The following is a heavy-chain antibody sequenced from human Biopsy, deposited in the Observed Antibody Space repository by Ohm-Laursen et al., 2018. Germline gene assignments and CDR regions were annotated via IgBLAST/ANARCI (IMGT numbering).Heavy chain of an antibody. CDR3: GNEVHGRDY. Sequence: SGTLSLTCTVFGKTFSGYQWSWIRQPPGKGLEWIGQINQAGTTNYNPSLKSRVSISADASKYEFSLRLTSVTAADTAVYLCGNEVHGRDYWGLGAQVTVSS. CDR1: GKTFSGYQ. J-gene: IGHJ4*02. CDR2: INQAGTT. V-gene: IGHV4-34*08. D-gene: IGHD2-15*01.